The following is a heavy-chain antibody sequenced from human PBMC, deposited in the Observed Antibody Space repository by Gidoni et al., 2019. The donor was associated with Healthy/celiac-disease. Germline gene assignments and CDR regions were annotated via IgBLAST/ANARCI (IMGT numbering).Heavy chain of an antibody. J-gene: IGHJ5*02. V-gene: IGHV3-13*04. D-gene: IGHD3-10*01. CDR3: ARGVTMVRGVTNWFDP. CDR1: GFTFSRYD. CDR2: IGTAGDT. Sequence: EVQLVESGGGLVQPGGSLGLSCAASGFTFSRYDMHGVRQAPGKGLEWVSAIGTAGDTYYPGSVKGRFTISRENAKNSLYLQMNSLRAGDTAVYYCARGVTMVRGVTNWFDPWGQGTLVTVSS.